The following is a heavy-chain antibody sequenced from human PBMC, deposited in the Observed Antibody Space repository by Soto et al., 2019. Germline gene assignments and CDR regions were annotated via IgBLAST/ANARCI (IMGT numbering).Heavy chain of an antibody. J-gene: IGHJ4*02. CDR3: ARDGTLYDSRAYYYLY. CDR2: ITPMFGTP. CDR1: GGTLRTYT. D-gene: IGHD3-22*01. Sequence: QVQLVQSGAEVKKPGSSVKVSCKASGGTLRTYTITWVRQAPGQGLEWMGGITPMFGTPNYAQKFRGRVTITADESTSTAYMELSSLRSEDTAMYFCARDGTLYDSRAYYYLYWGQGTLVTVSS. V-gene: IGHV1-69*01.